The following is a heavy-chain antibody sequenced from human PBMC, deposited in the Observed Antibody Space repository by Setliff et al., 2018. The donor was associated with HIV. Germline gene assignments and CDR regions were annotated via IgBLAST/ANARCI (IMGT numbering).Heavy chain of an antibody. CDR1: GYTFTSYY. CDR3: ARGAHPGSAEDYYYYYMDV. J-gene: IGHJ6*03. V-gene: IGHV1-69*05. D-gene: IGHD3-10*01. Sequence: SVKVSCKASGYTFTSYYINWVRQAPGQGLEWMVGIIPILGTANYAQKFQGRVTITTDESTSTAYMELSSLRSEDTAVYYCARGAHPGSAEDYYYYYMDVWGKGTTVTVSS. CDR2: IIPILGTA.